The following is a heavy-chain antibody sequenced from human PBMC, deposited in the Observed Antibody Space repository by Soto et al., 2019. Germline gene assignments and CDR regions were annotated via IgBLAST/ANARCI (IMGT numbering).Heavy chain of an antibody. V-gene: IGHV1-18*04. CDR1: GYTFTSYG. D-gene: IGHD3-9*01. CDR2: ISAYNGNT. J-gene: IGHJ4*02. CDR3: ARVRDPTPYDILTGYYPKAFDY. Sequence: GASVKVSCKASGYTFTSYGISWVLQAPGQGLEWMGWISAYNGNTNYAQKLQGRVTMTTDTSTSTAYMELRSLRSDDTAVYYCARVRDPTPYDILTGYYPKAFDYWGQGTLVTVSS.